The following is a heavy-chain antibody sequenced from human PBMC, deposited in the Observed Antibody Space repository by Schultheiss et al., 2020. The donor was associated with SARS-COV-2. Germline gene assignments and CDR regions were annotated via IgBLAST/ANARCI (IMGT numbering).Heavy chain of an antibody. D-gene: IGHD6-19*01. V-gene: IGHV3-11*06. J-gene: IGHJ4*02. CDR1: GFTFSDYY. CDR2: ISSSSSYI. CDR3: ARGPHSSGWYAYQGDY. Sequence: GESLKISCAASGFTFSDYYMSWIRQAPGKGLEWVSSISSSSSYIYYADSVKGRFTISRDNAKNSLYLQMNSLRAEDTAVYYCARGPHSSGWYAYQGDYWGQGTLVTVSS.